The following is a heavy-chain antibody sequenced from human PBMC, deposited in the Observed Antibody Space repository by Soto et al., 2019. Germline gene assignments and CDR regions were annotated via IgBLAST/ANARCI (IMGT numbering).Heavy chain of an antibody. CDR3: AREKSNYYYYYYMDV. V-gene: IGHV1-3*01. D-gene: IGHD4-4*01. CDR2: INAGNGNT. CDR1: GYTFTSYA. Sequence: QVQLVQSGAEVKKPGASVKVSCKASGYTFTSYAMHWVRQAPGQRLEWMGWINAGNGNTKYSQKFQGRVTITRDTSASTAYMELSSLRSEDTAVYYCAREKSNYYYYYYMDVWGKGTTVTVSS. J-gene: IGHJ6*03.